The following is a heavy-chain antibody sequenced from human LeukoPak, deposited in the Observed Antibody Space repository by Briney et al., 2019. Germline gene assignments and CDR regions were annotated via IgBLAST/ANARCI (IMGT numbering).Heavy chain of an antibody. CDR1: GGSSGSYY. Sequence: SSETLSLTCAVYGGSSGSYYWSWIRLPPGKGLEWIGEINHSGNTNYNPSLKSRVTISLDTSKNQFSLRLSSVTAADTALYYCAPIFGDYSDFDYWGQGTLVTVSS. CDR2: INHSGNT. D-gene: IGHD4-17*01. CDR3: APIFGDYSDFDY. J-gene: IGHJ4*02. V-gene: IGHV4-34*01.